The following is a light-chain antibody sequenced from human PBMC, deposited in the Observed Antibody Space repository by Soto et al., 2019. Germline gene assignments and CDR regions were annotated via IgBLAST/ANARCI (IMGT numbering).Light chain of an antibody. Sequence: EIVMTQSPATLSVSPGERATLSCRASQSVRSNLAWYQQRPGQAPRLLIYGASTRATGIPARLSGSGSGTEFTLTISSLQSEDFAVYYCQQNNNWPFTFGQGTKLEIK. V-gene: IGKV3-15*01. J-gene: IGKJ2*01. CDR1: QSVRSN. CDR3: QQNNNWPFT. CDR2: GAS.